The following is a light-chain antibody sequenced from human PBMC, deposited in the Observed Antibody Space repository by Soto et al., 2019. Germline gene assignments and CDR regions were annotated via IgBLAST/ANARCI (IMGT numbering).Light chain of an antibody. V-gene: IGKV3-11*01. CDR2: DAS. CDR1: QSVSGY. CDR3: QQRSNWAIT. Sequence: EIVLTQSPATLSLSPGERATLSCRASQSVSGYLAWYQQKPGQAPRLLIYDASNRATAIPARFRGSGSGTDFTLTISSLEPEDFAVYYCQQRSNWAITFGQGTRLEIK. J-gene: IGKJ5*01.